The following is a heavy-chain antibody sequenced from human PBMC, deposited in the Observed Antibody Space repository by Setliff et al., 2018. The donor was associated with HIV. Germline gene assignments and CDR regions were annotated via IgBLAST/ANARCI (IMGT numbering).Heavy chain of an antibody. V-gene: IGHV1-18*01. CDR3: ARGHCNSDKCWYTWFDP. D-gene: IGHD2-2*01. Sequence: ASVKVSCKASGYTFTSYGISWVRQAPGQGLEWMGWISAYNGNKNYAQKLQGRVAMTTDTSTSTAYMELRSLRSDDTAVYYCARGHCNSDKCWYTWFDPWGQGPLVTVSS. CDR2: ISAYNGNK. CDR1: GYTFTSYG. J-gene: IGHJ5*02.